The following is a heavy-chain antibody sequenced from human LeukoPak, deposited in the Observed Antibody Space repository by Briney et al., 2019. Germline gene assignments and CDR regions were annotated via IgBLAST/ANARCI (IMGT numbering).Heavy chain of an antibody. Sequence: GGSLRLSCAASGFTSSNFAMNWVRQAPGKGLECVSSISGSTGRTYYADSVKGRFSISRDDSKNTVYPEMNSLRAEDTALYFCAKANCGSECFYIMDVWGQGTMVTVSS. CDR3: AKANCGSECFYIMDV. CDR1: GFTSSNFA. D-gene: IGHD3-16*01. J-gene: IGHJ6*02. V-gene: IGHV3-23*01. CDR2: ISGSTGRT.